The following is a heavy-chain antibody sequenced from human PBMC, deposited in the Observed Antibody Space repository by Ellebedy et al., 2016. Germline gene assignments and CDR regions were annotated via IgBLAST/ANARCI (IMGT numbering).Heavy chain of an antibody. J-gene: IGHJ6*02. V-gene: IGHV1-3*01. Sequence: ASVKVSCKASGYTFLRYAMHWVRQAPGQSLEWMGWINSGNDNTKFSPKFQGRLTLARDTTASTVYMEWSSLKFEETAVYYCARGRVVEGVMDVWGQGTTVTVSS. CDR1: GYTFLRYA. D-gene: IGHD2-15*01. CDR3: ARGRVVEGVMDV. CDR2: INSGNDNT.